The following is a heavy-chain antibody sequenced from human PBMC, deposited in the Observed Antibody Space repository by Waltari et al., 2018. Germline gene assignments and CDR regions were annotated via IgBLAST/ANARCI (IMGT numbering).Heavy chain of an antibody. CDR3: VTSLRGAGNRFDP. D-gene: IGHD3-10*01. CDR2: ISASGST. Sequence: QVQLQESGPGLVKPSETLSLVCTVPGGSIRSYYWNWIRQPAGKGLEWNGRISASGSTNYNPSLKSRLNMSVDMSKNQFSLMLSSVTAADTAVYYCVTSLRGAGNRFDPWGQGTLVTVSS. J-gene: IGHJ5*02. CDR1: GGSIRSYY. V-gene: IGHV4-4*07.